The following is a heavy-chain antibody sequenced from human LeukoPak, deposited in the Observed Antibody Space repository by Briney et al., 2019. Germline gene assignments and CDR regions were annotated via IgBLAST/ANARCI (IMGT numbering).Heavy chain of an antibody. D-gene: IGHD6-6*01. CDR2: ISSSSSYI. J-gene: IGHJ4*02. CDR1: GFTFSSYS. CDR3: ARDLRIAARTDY. V-gene: IGHV3-21*01. Sequence: NPGGSLRLSCAASGFTFSSYSMNWVRQAPGKGLEWVSSISSSSSYIYYADSVKGRFTISRDNAKNSLYLQMNSLRAEDTAVYYCARDLRIAARTDYRGQGTLVTVSS.